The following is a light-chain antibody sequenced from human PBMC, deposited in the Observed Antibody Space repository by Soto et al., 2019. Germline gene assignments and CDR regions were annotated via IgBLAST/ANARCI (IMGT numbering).Light chain of an antibody. V-gene: IGKV3-20*01. CDR2: GAS. J-gene: IGKJ1*01. CDR1: QSVSSNT. Sequence: ETVLTQSPGTLSLSPGERATLSCRASQSVSSNTLAWYQQKPGQAPRLLMYGASTRATGIPDRFSGSGSGTDFTLTVSRLEPDDLAVYYCQQYGTSPSWTFGQGTKVDIK. CDR3: QQYGTSPSWT.